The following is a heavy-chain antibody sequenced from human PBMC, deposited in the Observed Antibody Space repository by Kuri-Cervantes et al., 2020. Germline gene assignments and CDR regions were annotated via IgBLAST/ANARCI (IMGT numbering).Heavy chain of an antibody. V-gene: IGHV4-39*01. J-gene: IGHJ3*02. CDR2: IYYSGST. CDR3: ARHLRQAGSGWWGALDAFDI. D-gene: IGHD6-19*01. CDR1: GGSISSSSYY. Sequence: SETLSLTCTVSGGSISSSSYYWAWIRQPPGKGLEWIGYIYYSGSTNYNPSLKSRVTISVDTSKNQFSLKLSSVTAADTAVYYCARHLRQAGSGWWGALDAFDIWGQGTMVTVSS.